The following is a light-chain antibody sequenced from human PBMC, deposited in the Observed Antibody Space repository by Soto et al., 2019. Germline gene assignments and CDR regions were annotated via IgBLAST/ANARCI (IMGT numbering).Light chain of an antibody. CDR1: SSDIGSYNY. Sequence: QSALTQPASVSGSPRQSITISCTGSSSDIGSYNYVSWYQQHPGKAPKLIIYDVSNRPSGLSNRFSASKSGNTASLTISGLQAEDEADYYCSSYTTNNTPVVFGGGTKLTVL. CDR2: DVS. CDR3: SSYTTNNTPVV. J-gene: IGLJ2*01. V-gene: IGLV2-14*01.